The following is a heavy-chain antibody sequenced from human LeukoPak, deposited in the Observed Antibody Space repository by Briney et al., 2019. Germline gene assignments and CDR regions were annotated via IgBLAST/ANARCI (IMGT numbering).Heavy chain of an antibody. V-gene: IGHV3-53*01. CDR1: GFTVSSNY. J-gene: IGHJ4*02. CDR3: ARETSDSAGY. D-gene: IGHD4-23*01. Sequence: GGSLRLSCAASGFTVSSNYMSWARQAPGKGLEWVSVIYSSGSTYYTDSVKGRFTISRDNSKNTLYLQMNSLRAGDTAVYYCARETSDSAGYWGQGTLVTVSS. CDR2: IYSSGST.